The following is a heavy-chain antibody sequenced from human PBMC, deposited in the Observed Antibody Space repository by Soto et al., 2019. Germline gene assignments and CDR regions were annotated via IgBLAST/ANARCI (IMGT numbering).Heavy chain of an antibody. CDR2: ISSSSSTI. CDR3: ARVHITMVRGAFWADYYYYYYMDV. Sequence: EVQLVESGGGLVQPGGSLRLSCAASGFTFSSYSMNWVRQAPGKGLEWVSYISSSSSTIYYADSVKGRFTISRDNAKNSLYLQMNSLRAEDTAVYYCARVHITMVRGAFWADYYYYYYMDVWGKGTTVTVSS. V-gene: IGHV3-48*01. D-gene: IGHD3-10*01. CDR1: GFTFSSYS. J-gene: IGHJ6*03.